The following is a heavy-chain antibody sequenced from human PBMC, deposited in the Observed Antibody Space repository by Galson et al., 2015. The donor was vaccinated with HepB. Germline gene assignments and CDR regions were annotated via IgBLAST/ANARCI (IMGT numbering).Heavy chain of an antibody. V-gene: IGHV3-30-3*01. J-gene: IGHJ6*03. CDR1: GFTFSSYW. D-gene: IGHD6-6*01. CDR2: MSYAGSNK. Sequence: SLRLSCAASGFTFSSYWMTWVCQAPGKGLEWVAVMSYAGSNKYYADSVKGRFTISRDNSRNTLYLQMNSLRAEDTAVYYCAREGIEARPQDYYYMDVWGKGTTVTVSS. CDR3: AREGIEARPQDYYYMDV.